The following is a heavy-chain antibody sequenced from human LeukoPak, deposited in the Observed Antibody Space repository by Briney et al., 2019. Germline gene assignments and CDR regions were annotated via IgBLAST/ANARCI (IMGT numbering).Heavy chain of an antibody. CDR1: GFTFSSYS. J-gene: IGHJ3*02. CDR3: ARDAPSVLYYDILTGYFGGITKDAFDI. CDR2: ISSSSSYI. V-gene: IGHV3-21*01. D-gene: IGHD3-9*01. Sequence: PGGSLRLSCAASGFTFSSYSMNWVRQAPGKGLEWVSSISSSSSYIYYADSVKGRFTISRDNAKNSLYLQMNSLRAEDTAVYYCARDAPSVLYYDILTGYFGGITKDAFDIWGQGTMVTVSS.